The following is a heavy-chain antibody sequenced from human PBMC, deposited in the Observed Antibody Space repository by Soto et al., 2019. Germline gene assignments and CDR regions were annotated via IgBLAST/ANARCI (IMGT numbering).Heavy chain of an antibody. Sequence: ASVKVSCKASGYTFTSYDINWVRQATGQGLEWMGWMNPNSGNTGYAQKFQGRVTMTRNTSISTAYMELSSLRSEDTAVYYCGRGVGIAVAGTLPPDYWGQGNPVNGPS. V-gene: IGHV1-8*01. CDR3: GRGVGIAVAGTLPPDY. J-gene: IGHJ4*02. CDR1: GYTFTSYD. D-gene: IGHD6-19*01. CDR2: MNPNSGNT.